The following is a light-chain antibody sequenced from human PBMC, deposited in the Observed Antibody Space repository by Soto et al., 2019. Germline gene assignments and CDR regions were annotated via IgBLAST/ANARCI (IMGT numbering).Light chain of an antibody. Sequence: IAMTQYPSTVSASVGARVTITCRASQRVYNWLAWYQQKPGKAPKLLISSVSTLESGVPSRFSGSGSGTEFTLAISSLQPDDLGTYYCQQYNSDLSFGPGTKVDI. CDR1: QRVYNW. CDR3: QQYNSDLS. J-gene: IGKJ3*01. CDR2: SVS. V-gene: IGKV1-5*01.